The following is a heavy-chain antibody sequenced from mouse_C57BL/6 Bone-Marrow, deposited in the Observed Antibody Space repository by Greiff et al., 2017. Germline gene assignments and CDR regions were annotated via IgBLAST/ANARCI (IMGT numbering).Heavy chain of an antibody. D-gene: IGHD4-1*01. CDR1: GFTFSDYG. J-gene: IGHJ2*01. CDR2: ISSGSSTI. Sequence: EVQLKESGGGLVKPGGSLKLSCAASGFTFSDYGMHWVRQAPEKGLEWVAYISSGSSTIYYADTVKGRFTISRDNAKNTLFLQMTSLRSEDTAMYYCARENWDYFDYWGQGTTLTVSS. CDR3: ARENWDYFDY. V-gene: IGHV5-17*01.